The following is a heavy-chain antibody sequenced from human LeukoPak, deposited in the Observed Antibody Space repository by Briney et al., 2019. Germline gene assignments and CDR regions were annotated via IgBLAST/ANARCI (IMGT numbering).Heavy chain of an antibody. J-gene: IGHJ4*02. CDR2: ITSSGDGT. V-gene: IGHV3-23*01. CDR1: GFTFSIYA. Sequence: PGGSLRLSCAASGFTFSIYAMSWVRQAPGKGLQWVSSITSSGDGTYYADSVKGRFTISRDNSKNTVYLQMNSLRAEDTAVYYCARDPGVVAFHYFDFWGQGTLVTVSS. CDR3: ARDPGVVAFHYFDF. D-gene: IGHD3-3*01.